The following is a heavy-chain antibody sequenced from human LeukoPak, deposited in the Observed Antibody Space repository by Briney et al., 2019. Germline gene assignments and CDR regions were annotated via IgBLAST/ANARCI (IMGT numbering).Heavy chain of an antibody. J-gene: IGHJ4*02. D-gene: IGHD6-6*01. CDR3: AREGSATARPFVSNDY. CDR1: GGSISSGSYY. V-gene: IGHV4-61*02. Sequence: SQTLSLTCTVSGGSISSGSYYWSWIRQPAGKGLEWIGRIYTSGSTNYNPSLMSRVTISVDTSKNQFSLKLSSVTAADTAVYYCAREGSATARPFVSNDYWGQGTLVTVSS. CDR2: IYTSGST.